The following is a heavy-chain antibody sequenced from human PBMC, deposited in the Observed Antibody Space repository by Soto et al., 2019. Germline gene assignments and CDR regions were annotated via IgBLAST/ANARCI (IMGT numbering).Heavy chain of an antibody. Sequence: GGSLRLSCAASGFTFSSYAMSWVRQAPGKGLEWVSAISGSGGSTYYADSVKGRFTISRDNSKNTLYLQMNSLRAEDTAVYYCAKDNAVQWLVPGEFDYWGQGTLVTVSS. D-gene: IGHD6-19*01. J-gene: IGHJ4*02. CDR3: AKDNAVQWLVPGEFDY. V-gene: IGHV3-23*01. CDR1: GFTFSSYA. CDR2: ISGSGGST.